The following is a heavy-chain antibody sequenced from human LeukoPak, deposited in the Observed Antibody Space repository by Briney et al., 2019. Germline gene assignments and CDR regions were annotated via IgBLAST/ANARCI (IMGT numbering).Heavy chain of an antibody. J-gene: IGHJ4*02. CDR3: ARGAAVADFAFDY. V-gene: IGHV1-69*13. D-gene: IGHD6-19*01. CDR2: IIPIFGTA. Sequence: SVKVSFKASGGTFSSYAISWVRQAPGQGLEWMGGIIPIFGTANYAQKFQGRVTITADESTSTAYMELSSLRSEDTAVYYCARGAAVADFAFDYWGQGTLVTVSS. CDR1: GGTFSSYA.